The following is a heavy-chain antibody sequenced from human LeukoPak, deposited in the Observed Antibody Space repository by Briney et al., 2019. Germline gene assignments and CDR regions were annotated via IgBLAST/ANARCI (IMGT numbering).Heavy chain of an antibody. CDR3: AKRHSSARYYFDY. CDR2: ISYDGSIK. D-gene: IGHD6-19*01. V-gene: IGHV3-30*18. Sequence: PGGSLRLSCAASGFTFSSSGMHWVRQAPGRGPEWVAVISYDGSIKYYADSVKGRFTISRDSSKNTLYLQMDSLRVEDTAVYYCAKRHSSARYYFDYWGQGTLVTVSS. J-gene: IGHJ4*02. CDR1: GFTFSSSG.